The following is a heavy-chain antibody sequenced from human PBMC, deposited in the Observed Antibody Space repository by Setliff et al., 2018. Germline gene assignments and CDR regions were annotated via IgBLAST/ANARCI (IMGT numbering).Heavy chain of an antibody. CDR3: ARGLVAARYYYYYYMDV. CDR2: IYYSGST. V-gene: IGHV4-61*08. Sequence: PSETLSLTCTVSGGSISSGGYYWSWIRQPPGKGLEWIGYIYYSGSTNYNPSLKSRVTISVDTSKNQFSLKLSSVTAADTAVYYCARGLVAARYYYYYYMDVWGKGTTVTVSS. CDR1: GGSISSGGYY. D-gene: IGHD2-21*01. J-gene: IGHJ6*03.